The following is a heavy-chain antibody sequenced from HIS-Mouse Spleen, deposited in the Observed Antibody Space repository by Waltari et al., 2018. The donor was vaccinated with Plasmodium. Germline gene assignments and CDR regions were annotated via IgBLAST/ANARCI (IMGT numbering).Heavy chain of an antibody. J-gene: IGHJ4*02. CDR1: GFPFSSYS. Sequence: EVQLVESGGGLVKPGGSLRLSCAASGFPFSSYSMNWVRQAPGKGLEWVSSISSSSSYIYYADSVKGRFTISRDNAKNSLYLQMNSLRAEDTAVYYCARERSAAALLGYWGQGTLVTVSS. CDR2: ISSSSSYI. D-gene: IGHD6-13*01. V-gene: IGHV3-21*01. CDR3: ARERSAAALLGY.